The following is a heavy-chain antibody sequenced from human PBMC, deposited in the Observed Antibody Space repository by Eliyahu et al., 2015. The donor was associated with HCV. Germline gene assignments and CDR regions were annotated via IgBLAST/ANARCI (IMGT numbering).Heavy chain of an antibody. V-gene: IGHV4-39*01. D-gene: IGHD5-24*01. CDR1: GGSISSSSYY. J-gene: IGHJ6*03. CDR2: IYYSGST. Sequence: QLQLQESGPGLVKPSETLSLTCTVSGGSISSSSYYWGWIRQPPGKGLEWIGSIYYSGSTYYNPSLKSRVTISVDTSKNQFSLKLSSVTAADTAVYYCARRVTEEMATIHGGPYYYYYMDVWGKGTTVTVSS. CDR3: ARRVTEEMATIHGGPYYYYYMDV.